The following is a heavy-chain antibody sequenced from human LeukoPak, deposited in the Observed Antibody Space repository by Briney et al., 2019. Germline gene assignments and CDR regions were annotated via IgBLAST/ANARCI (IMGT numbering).Heavy chain of an antibody. J-gene: IGHJ4*02. CDR3: ARGPRVGATGFDY. CDR2: INHSGST. V-gene: IGHV4-34*01. D-gene: IGHD1-26*01. Sequence: PSETLSLTCAVYGGSFSGYYWSWIRQPPGKGLEWIGEINHSGSTNYNPSLKSRVTISVDTSKNQFSLKLSSVTAAGTAVYYCARGPRVGATGFDYWGQGTLVTVSS. CDR1: GGSFSGYY.